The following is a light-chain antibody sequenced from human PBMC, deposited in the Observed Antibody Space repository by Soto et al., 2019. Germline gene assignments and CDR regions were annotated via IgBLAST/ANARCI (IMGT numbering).Light chain of an antibody. J-gene: IGKJ2*03. CDR1: QNIQSF. CDR3: QQYNSHSYYS. CDR2: LAS. V-gene: IGKV1-5*03. Sequence: DIQMTQFPSTLSASVGDQVTITCRASQNIQSFLAWYQQKPGKAPKLLIYLASRLEGGVPPRFSGSRSGTEFTITINSLQPDDVAISFCQQYNSHSYYSFGQGTKLEVK.